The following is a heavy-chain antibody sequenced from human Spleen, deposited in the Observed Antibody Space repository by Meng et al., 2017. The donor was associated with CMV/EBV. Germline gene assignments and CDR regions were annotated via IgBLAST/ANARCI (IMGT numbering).Heavy chain of an antibody. V-gene: IGHV4-39*07. CDR1: GGSISSSSYY. J-gene: IGHJ4*02. D-gene: IGHD2-2*01. CDR2: IYYSGST. Sequence: GSLRLSCTVSGGSISSSSYYWGWIRQPPGKGLEWIGSIYYSGSTYYNPPLKSRVTISVDTSKNQFSLKLSSVTAADTAVYYCARVPPIVVVPAARNYYFDYWGQGTLVTVSS. CDR3: ARVPPIVVVPAARNYYFDY.